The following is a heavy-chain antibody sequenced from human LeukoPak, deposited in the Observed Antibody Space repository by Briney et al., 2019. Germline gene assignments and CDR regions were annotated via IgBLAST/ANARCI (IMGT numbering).Heavy chain of an antibody. CDR3: ARGRAGIVVVPAATSGGFDP. V-gene: IGHV3-21*01. Sequence: GGSLRLSCAASGFIFSSYSMNWVRQAPGKGLEWVSSISSSSSYIYYADSVKGRFTISRDNAKNSLYLQMNSLRAEDTAVYYCARGRAGIVVVPAATSGGFDPWGQGTLVTVSS. CDR1: GFIFSSYS. J-gene: IGHJ5*02. D-gene: IGHD2-2*01. CDR2: ISSSSSYI.